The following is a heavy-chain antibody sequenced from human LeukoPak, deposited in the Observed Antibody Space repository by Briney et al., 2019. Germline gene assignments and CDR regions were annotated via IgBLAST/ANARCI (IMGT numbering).Heavy chain of an antibody. Sequence: GGSLRLSCVDSGFTFSSYSMNWVRQAPGKGLEWVSYISSSSSTIYYADSVKGRFTISRDNAKNSLYLQMNSLRAEDTAVYYCARDRWNIWGQGTMVTVSS. J-gene: IGHJ3*02. CDR2: ISSSSSTI. CDR1: GFTFSSYS. D-gene: IGHD4-23*01. V-gene: IGHV3-48*04. CDR3: ARDRWNI.